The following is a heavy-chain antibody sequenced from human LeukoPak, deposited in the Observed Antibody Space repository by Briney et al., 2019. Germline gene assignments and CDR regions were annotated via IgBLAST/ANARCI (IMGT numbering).Heavy chain of an antibody. CDR3: ATDLPLRYYDSSGYRYFQH. J-gene: IGHJ1*01. CDR1: GGTFSSYA. D-gene: IGHD3-22*01. CDR2: FDPEDGET. Sequence: ASVKVSCKASGGTFSSYAISWVRQAPGKGLEWMGGFDPEDGETIYAQKFQGRVTMTEDTSTDTAYMEPSSLRSEDTAVCYCATDLPLRYYDSSGYRYFQHWGQGTLVTVSS. V-gene: IGHV1-24*01.